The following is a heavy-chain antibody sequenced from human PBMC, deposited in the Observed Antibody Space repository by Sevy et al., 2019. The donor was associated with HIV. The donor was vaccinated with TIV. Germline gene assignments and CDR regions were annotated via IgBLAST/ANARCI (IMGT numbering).Heavy chain of an antibody. CDR1: GFTFSSYS. J-gene: IGHJ6*02. CDR3: ARGMVRGVIDYYYGMDV. CDR2: ISSSSSYI. Sequence: GGSLRLSCAASGFTFSSYSMNWVRQAPGKGLEWVSSISSSSSYIYYAHSVKGRFTISRDNAKNSLYLQMNSLRAEDTAVYYCARGMVRGVIDYYYGMDVWGQGTTVTVSS. V-gene: IGHV3-21*01. D-gene: IGHD3-10*01.